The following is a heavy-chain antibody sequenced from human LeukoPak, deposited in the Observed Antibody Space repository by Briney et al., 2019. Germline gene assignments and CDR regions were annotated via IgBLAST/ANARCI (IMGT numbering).Heavy chain of an antibody. V-gene: IGHV4-59*12. J-gene: IGHJ4*02. CDR1: GGSISSYY. Sequence: SETLSLTCTVSGGSISSYYWSWIRQPPGKGLEWIGYIYYSGSTNYNPSLKSRVTISVDTSKNQFSLKLSSVTAADTAVYYCARARFLEWFPPTKKGGDYFDYWGQGTLVTVSS. CDR3: ARARFLEWFPPTKKGGDYFDY. CDR2: IYYSGST. D-gene: IGHD3-3*01.